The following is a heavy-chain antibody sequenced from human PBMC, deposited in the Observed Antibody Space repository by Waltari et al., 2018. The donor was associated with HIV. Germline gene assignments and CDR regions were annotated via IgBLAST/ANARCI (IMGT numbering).Heavy chain of an antibody. Sequence: EVQLLESGGGLVQPGGSLRLSCAASGFTFSSYAMSWVRQAPGKGLEWVSAIRGSGGSTYYADSVKGRFTISRDNSKNTLYLQMNSLRAEDTAVYYCAKSHSSIVGATDYWGQGTLVTVSS. D-gene: IGHD1-26*01. CDR1: GFTFSSYA. CDR3: AKSHSSIVGATDY. CDR2: IRGSGGST. J-gene: IGHJ4*02. V-gene: IGHV3-23*01.